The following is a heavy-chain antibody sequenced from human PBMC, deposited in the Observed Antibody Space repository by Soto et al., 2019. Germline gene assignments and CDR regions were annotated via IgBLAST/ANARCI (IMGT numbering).Heavy chain of an antibody. J-gene: IGHJ5*02. V-gene: IGHV1-69*04. D-gene: IGHD3-22*01. CDR3: ARDYSSGYYFWFDP. CDR2: IIPILGIA. CDR1: GGTISSYT. Sequence: SSVKVSCKASGGTISSYTISWVRQNPGQGLEWMGRIIPILGIANYAQKFQGRVTITADKSTSTAYMELSSLRSEDTAVYYCARDYSSGYYFWFDPWGQGTLVTVSS.